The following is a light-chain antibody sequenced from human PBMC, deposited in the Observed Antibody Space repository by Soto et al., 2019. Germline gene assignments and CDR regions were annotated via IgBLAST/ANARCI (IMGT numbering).Light chain of an antibody. CDR3: QQYGRSPLLYT. V-gene: IGKV3-20*01. CDR2: GSS. CDR1: QSVNSNF. Sequence: EIVLTQSPGTLSLSPGERATLSCRTSQSVNSNFLAWYQQKPGQAPRLLVYGSSTRAAGVPDIFSGSGSGTDFSLTLSRLEPEDFAVYYCQQYGRSPLLYTFGQGTKLGVK. J-gene: IGKJ2*01.